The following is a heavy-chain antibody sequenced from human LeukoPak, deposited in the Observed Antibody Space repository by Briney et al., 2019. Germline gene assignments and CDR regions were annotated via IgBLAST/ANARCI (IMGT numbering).Heavy chain of an antibody. CDR3: AKTLSRTFGGAIDY. CDR2: ISGSGGST. CDR1: GFTFSSYA. Sequence: GGSLRLSCAASGFTFSSYAMSWVRQAPGKGLEWVSAISGSGGSTYYADSVKGRFTISRDNSKNTLYLQMNSLRAEDTAVYYCAKTLSRTFGGAIDYWGQGTLVTVSS. D-gene: IGHD3-16*01. V-gene: IGHV3-23*01. J-gene: IGHJ4*02.